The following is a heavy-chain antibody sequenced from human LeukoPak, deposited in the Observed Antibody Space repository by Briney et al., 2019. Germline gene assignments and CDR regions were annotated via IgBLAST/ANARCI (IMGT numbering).Heavy chain of an antibody. D-gene: IGHD2-2*01. J-gene: IGHJ4*02. CDR3: ARAVRYCSSTSCYLTPYYFDY. CDR1: GGSISSGDYY. CDR2: IYYSGST. Sequence: SQTLSLTCTVSGGSISSGDYYWSWIRQPPGKGLEWIGYIYYSGSTYYNPSLKSRVTISVDTSKNQFSLKLSSVTATDTAVYYCARAVRYCSSTSCYLTPYYFDYWGQGTLVTVSS. V-gene: IGHV4-30-4*08.